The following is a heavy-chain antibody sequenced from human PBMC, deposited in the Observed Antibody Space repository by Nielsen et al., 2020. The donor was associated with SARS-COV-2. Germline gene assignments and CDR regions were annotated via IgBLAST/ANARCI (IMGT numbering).Heavy chain of an antibody. Sequence: GESLKISCAASGFTFGDAIIHWVRQASGKGLEWVGRIRSKTNNYETSYAASVKGRFTISRDESKNMAYLQMSRLKTDDTAVYYFKHYYDMDVWGQGTTVTVSS. D-gene: IGHD2-21*01. CDR3: KHYYDMDV. CDR2: IRSKTNNYET. CDR1: GFTFGDAI. J-gene: IGHJ6*02. V-gene: IGHV3-73*01.